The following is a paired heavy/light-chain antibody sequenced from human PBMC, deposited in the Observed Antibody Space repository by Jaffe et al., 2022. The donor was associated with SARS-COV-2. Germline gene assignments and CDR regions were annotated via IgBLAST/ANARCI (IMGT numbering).Heavy chain of an antibody. J-gene: IGHJ2*01. V-gene: IGHV3-30*18. CDR3: AKAGAYSNYVYWHFDF. Sequence: QEQLVESGGGVVQPGMSLRLSCAASGFTFRSYAMHWVRQAPGKGLEWVAVISYDGSDQYYAASVKGRFTISRDNSKNTLYLQMNSLRAEDTAVYYCAKAGAYSNYVYWHFDFWGRGTLVTVSS. CDR1: GFTFRSYA. CDR2: ISYDGSDQ. D-gene: IGHD4-4*01.
Light chain of an antibody. Sequence: QSVLTQPPSASGTPGQRVTISCSGSSSNIGSNYVYWYQHLPGTAPKLLISRNNQRPSGVPDRFSGSKSGTSASLAISGLRSEDEADYHCAAWDDSLSGSWVFGGGTKLTVL. CDR1: SSNIGSNY. CDR2: RNN. J-gene: IGLJ3*02. V-gene: IGLV1-47*01. CDR3: AAWDDSLSGSWV.